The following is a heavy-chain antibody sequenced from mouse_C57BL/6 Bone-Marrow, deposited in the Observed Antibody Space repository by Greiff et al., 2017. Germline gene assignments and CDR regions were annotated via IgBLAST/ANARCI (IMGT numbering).Heavy chain of an antibody. CDR3: ARDQGYGNFPSYFDY. CDR2: INYDGSST. D-gene: IGHD2-1*01. Sequence: EVKVVESEGGLVQPGSSMKLSCTASGFTFSDYYMAWVRQVPEKGLEWVANINYDGSSTYYLDSLKSRFIISRDNAKNILYLQMSSLKSEDTATYYCARDQGYGNFPSYFDYWGQGTTLTVSS. J-gene: IGHJ2*01. CDR1: GFTFSDYY. V-gene: IGHV5-16*01.